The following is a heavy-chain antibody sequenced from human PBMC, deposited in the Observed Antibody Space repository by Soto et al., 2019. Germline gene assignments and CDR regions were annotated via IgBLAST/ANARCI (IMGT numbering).Heavy chain of an antibody. D-gene: IGHD2-2*01. J-gene: IGHJ4*02. V-gene: IGHV3-9*01. Sequence: GGSLRLSCAASGFTFDDYAMHWVRQAPGKGLEWVSGISWNSGSIGYADSVKGRFTISRDNAKNSLYLQMNSLRAEDTALYYCAKGYAHLPLSHFDYWGQGTLVTVSS. CDR3: AKGYAHLPLSHFDY. CDR2: ISWNSGSI. CDR1: GFTFDDYA.